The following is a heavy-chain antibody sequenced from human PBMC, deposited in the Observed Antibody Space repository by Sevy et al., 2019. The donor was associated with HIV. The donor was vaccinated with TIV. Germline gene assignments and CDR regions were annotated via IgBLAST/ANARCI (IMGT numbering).Heavy chain of an antibody. V-gene: IGHV3-30*02. J-gene: IGHJ4*02. CDR2: LRYDGTTK. CDR1: GFILSTSG. D-gene: IGHD4-17*01. Sequence: GGSLRLSCAASGFILSTSGMHWVRQTPGKGLEWVAFLRYDGTTKYYADSTEGRFSISRDDAKNTLYLQMNSLRAEDTAVYYCAKELHDYGDSTFDYWGQGTLVTVSS. CDR3: AKELHDYGDSTFDY.